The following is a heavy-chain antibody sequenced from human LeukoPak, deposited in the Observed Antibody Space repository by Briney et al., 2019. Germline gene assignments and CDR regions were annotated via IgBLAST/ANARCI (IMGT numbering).Heavy chain of an antibody. CDR3: ARGPSSPYYYYYYGMGV. V-gene: IGHV1-69*13. J-gene: IGHJ6*02. CDR1: GGTFSSYA. CDR2: IIPIFGTA. Sequence: SVTVSCTASGGTFSSYAISWVRQAPGQGLEWMGGIIPIFGTANYAQKFQGRVTITADESTSTAYMELSSLRSEDTAVYYCARGPSSPYYYYYYGMGVWGQGTTVTVSS.